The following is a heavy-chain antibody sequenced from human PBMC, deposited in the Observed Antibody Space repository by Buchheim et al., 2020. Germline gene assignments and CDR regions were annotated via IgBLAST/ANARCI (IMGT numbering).Heavy chain of an antibody. Sequence: QVQLVESGGGVVQPGRSLRLSCAASGFTSSSYGMHWVRQAPGKGLEWVAVISYDGSNKYYADSVKGRFTISRDNSKNTLYLQMNSLRAEDTAVYYCAKDLIAAAGLYYYYYGMDVWGQGTT. J-gene: IGHJ6*02. CDR2: ISYDGSNK. CDR3: AKDLIAAAGLYYYYYGMDV. CDR1: GFTSSSYG. D-gene: IGHD6-13*01. V-gene: IGHV3-30*18.